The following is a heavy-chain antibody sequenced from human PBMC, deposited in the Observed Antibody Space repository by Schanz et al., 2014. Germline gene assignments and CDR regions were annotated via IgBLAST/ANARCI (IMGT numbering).Heavy chain of an antibody. CDR2: ISSSSSTR. J-gene: IGHJ3*02. D-gene: IGHD3-10*01. CDR3: AKGRFGELSAFDI. CDR1: TSIFNHAW. V-gene: IGHV3-48*01. Sequence: EVQLVESGGGLVKPGGSLRLSCAASTSIFNHAWMSWVRQAPGKGLEWVSYISSSSSTRYYADSVKGRFTISRDNAKNSLFLQMNSLRAEDTAVYYCAKGRFGELSAFDIWGQGTMVTVSS.